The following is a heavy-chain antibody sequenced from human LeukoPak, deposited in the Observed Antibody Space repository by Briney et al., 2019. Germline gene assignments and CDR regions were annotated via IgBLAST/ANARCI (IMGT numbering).Heavy chain of an antibody. CDR2: IYTSGST. D-gene: IGHD3-16*01. J-gene: IGHJ5*02. CDR1: GGSISSGSYH. CDR3: ARDSPTVWGHNWFDP. Sequence: SETLSLTCTVSGGSISSGSYHWSWIRQPAGKGLEWIGRIYTSGSTNYNPSLKSRVTISVDTSKNQFSLKLSSVTAADTAVYYCARDSPTVWGHNWFDPWGQGTLVTVSS. V-gene: IGHV4-61*02.